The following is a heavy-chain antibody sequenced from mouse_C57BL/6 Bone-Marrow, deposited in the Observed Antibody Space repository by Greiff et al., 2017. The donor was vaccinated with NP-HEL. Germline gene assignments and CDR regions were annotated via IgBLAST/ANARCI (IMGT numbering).Heavy chain of an antibody. J-gene: IGHJ1*03. CDR1: GYTFTSYW. CDR2: IDPSDSYT. V-gene: IGHV1-50*01. D-gene: IGHD2-3*01. Sequence: QVQLQQPGAELVKPGASVKLSCKASGYTFTSYWMQWVKQRPGQGLEWIGEIDPSDSYTNYNQKFKGKATLTVDTSSSTAYMQLSSLTSEDSAVYYCARDGYSIHWYFDVWGTGNTVTVS. CDR3: ARDGYSIHWYFDV.